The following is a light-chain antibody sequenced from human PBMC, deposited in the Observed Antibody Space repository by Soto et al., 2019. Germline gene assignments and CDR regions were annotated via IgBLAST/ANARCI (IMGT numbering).Light chain of an antibody. Sequence: EIVLTQSPGTLSLSPGERATLSCRASQSVSRSFLAWYQQKPGQAPRLLIYGASSRATGIPDRFSGSGSGTDCTLTISRREPEDFAVYYCQQYGRSPWTFGQGTKVEIK. V-gene: IGKV3-20*01. CDR1: QSVSRSF. CDR2: GAS. J-gene: IGKJ1*01. CDR3: QQYGRSPWT.